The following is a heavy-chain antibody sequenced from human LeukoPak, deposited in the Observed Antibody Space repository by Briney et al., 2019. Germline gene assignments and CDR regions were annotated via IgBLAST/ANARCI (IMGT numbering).Heavy chain of an antibody. V-gene: IGHV3-9*01. CDR1: GFTFDDYA. D-gene: IGHD4-17*01. Sequence: GGSLRLSCAASGFTFDDYAMHWVRHAPGKGLEGVSGISWNSGSIGYADSVKGRFTISRDNAKNSLYLQMNSLRAEDTALYYCAKYYGAAGFDLWGRGTLVTVSS. CDR3: AKYYGAAGFDL. CDR2: ISWNSGSI. J-gene: IGHJ2*01.